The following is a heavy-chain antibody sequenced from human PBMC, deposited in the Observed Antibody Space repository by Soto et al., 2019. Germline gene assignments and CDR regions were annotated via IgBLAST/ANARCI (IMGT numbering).Heavy chain of an antibody. D-gene: IGHD2-21*02. CDR1: GDIFTKYT. Sequence: QVQLVQSGAEMRKPGSSVKVSCTASGDIFTKYTISWVRQAPGQGLEWMGGSIPISGVHNYAQKFRGRVTITADESTSTVYMELSSLRSDDTAIYDGARDFYCTGDCYRGGWYDPWGQGTLVTVSS. CDR2: SIPISGVH. V-gene: IGHV1-69*12. CDR3: ARDFYCTGDCYRGGWYDP. J-gene: IGHJ5*02.